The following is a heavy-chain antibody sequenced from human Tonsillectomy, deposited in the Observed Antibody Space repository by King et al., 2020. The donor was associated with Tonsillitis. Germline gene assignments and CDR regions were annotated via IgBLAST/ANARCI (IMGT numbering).Heavy chain of an antibody. J-gene: IGHJ4*02. D-gene: IGHD6-19*01. Sequence: VQLVESGGGAVQPGRSLRLSCAASGFTFNNYAMHWVRQAPDKGLEWVAMISYDGNNKYYADSVKGRFTMSRDNSKTTLYLQMNSLRAEDTAVYYCARDPSSGWYFDYWGQGTLVTVSS. V-gene: IGHV3-33*05. CDR1: GFTFNNYA. CDR3: ARDPSSGWYFDY. CDR2: ISYDGNNK.